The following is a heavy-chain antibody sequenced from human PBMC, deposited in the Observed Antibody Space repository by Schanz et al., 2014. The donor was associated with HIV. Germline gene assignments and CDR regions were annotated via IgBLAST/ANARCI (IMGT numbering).Heavy chain of an antibody. CDR3: ARAYDRSGYYYGY. D-gene: IGHD3-22*01. Sequence: QVQLVQSGAEVKKPGSSLKISCKASGGTFSSHGISWVRQAPGQGLEWMGWISAHNGNTKYVQKLQGRVTMTTDTSTSTAYMELRSLRSDDTAVYYCARAYDRSGYYYGYWGQGTLVTVSS. CDR2: ISAHNGNT. CDR1: GGTFSSHG. V-gene: IGHV1-18*01. J-gene: IGHJ4*02.